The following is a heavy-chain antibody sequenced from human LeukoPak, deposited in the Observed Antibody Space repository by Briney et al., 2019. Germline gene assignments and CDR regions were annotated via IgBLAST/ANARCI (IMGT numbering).Heavy chain of an antibody. Sequence: PSETLSLTCTVSGGSISSGSYYWNWIRQPAGKRLEWIGRIYTSGGTNYNPSLKSRVTMSVDRSKNEISLHLASLTAADTALYYCAGRGSSSGTFDIWGPGTFVTVSS. J-gene: IGHJ3*02. CDR3: AGRGSSSGTFDI. D-gene: IGHD3-10*01. CDR1: GGSISSGSYY. CDR2: IYTSGGT. V-gene: IGHV4-61*02.